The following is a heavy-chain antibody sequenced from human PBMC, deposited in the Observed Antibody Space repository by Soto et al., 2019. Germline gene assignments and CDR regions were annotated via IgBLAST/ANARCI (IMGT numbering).Heavy chain of an antibody. J-gene: IGHJ4*02. CDR1: GGSISSGGYS. D-gene: IGHD2-15*01. CDR3: ARGQVVAAQH. Sequence: QLQLQESGSGLVKPSQTLSLTCAVSGGSISSGGYSWSWIRQPPGKGLEWIGYIYHSGSTYYNPSLSGRVTISVDRSKNQFSRKMSSVTAADTAVYYCARGQVVAAQHWGQGTLVTVSS. CDR2: IYHSGST. V-gene: IGHV4-30-2*01.